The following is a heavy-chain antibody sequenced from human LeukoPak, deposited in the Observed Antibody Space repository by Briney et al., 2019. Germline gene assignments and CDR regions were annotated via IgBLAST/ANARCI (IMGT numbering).Heavy chain of an antibody. CDR3: ARRFYYAMDV. D-gene: IGHD3-16*01. V-gene: IGHV1-2*02. CDR1: GYSFTGYF. CDR2: INPNSGDT. Sequence: ASVKVSCKASGYSFTGYFMPWVRQAPGQGVEWMGWINPNSGDTNYAQKFQGRVTMTRDTSISTAYMELSRLRSDDAAVDYCARRFYYAMDVWGQGTTVTVSS. J-gene: IGHJ6*02.